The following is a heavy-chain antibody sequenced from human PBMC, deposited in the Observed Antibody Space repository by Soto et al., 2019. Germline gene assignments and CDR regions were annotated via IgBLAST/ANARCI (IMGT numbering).Heavy chain of an antibody. Sequence: QVQLVESGGGVVQPGRSLRLSCAASRFTFSSYGMHWVRQAPGKGLEWVAVISYDGSNKYYADSVKGRFTISRDNSKNTLYLQMNSLRAEDTAVYYCAKIGYSYGDAFDIWGQGTMVTVSS. CDR3: AKIGYSYGDAFDI. D-gene: IGHD5-18*01. CDR1: RFTFSSYG. CDR2: ISYDGSNK. J-gene: IGHJ3*02. V-gene: IGHV3-30*18.